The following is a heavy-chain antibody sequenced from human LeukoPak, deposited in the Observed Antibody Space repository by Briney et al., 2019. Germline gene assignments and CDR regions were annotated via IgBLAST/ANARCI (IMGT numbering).Heavy chain of an antibody. Sequence: PSQTLSLTCTVSGDSISSGDYYWSWIRQPAGKGLEWIGRISSSGSTNYNPSLKSRVTISVDTSKNQFSLKLSSVTAADTAVYYCARVQFDFWSGSKNYYFDYWGQGTLVTVSS. CDR3: ARVQFDFWSGSKNYYFDY. D-gene: IGHD3-3*01. CDR1: GDSISSGDYY. CDR2: ISSSGST. V-gene: IGHV4-61*02. J-gene: IGHJ4*02.